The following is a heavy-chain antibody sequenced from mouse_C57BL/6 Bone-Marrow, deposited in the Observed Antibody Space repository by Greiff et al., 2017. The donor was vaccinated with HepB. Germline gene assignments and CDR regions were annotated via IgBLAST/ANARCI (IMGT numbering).Heavy chain of an antibody. Sequence: DVKLVESGGGLVKPGGSLKLSCAASGFTFSDYGMHWVRQAPEKGLEWVAYISSGSSTIYYADTVKGRFTISRDNAKNTLFLQMTSLRSEDTAMYYCARILYSNYGYYAMDYWGQGTSVTVSS. V-gene: IGHV5-17*01. CDR2: ISSGSSTI. D-gene: IGHD2-5*01. J-gene: IGHJ4*01. CDR1: GFTFSDYG. CDR3: ARILYSNYGYYAMDY.